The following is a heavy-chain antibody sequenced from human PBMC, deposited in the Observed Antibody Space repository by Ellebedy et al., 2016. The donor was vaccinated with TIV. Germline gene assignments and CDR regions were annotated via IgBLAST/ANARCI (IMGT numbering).Heavy chain of an antibody. Sequence: GESLKISCAASGFTFSSYWMSWVRQAPGKGLEWVSYISSSGSTIYYADSVKGRFTISRDNAKNSLYLQMNSLRAEDTAVYYCAREFPHYGDSPPPGYWGQGTLVTVSS. CDR3: AREFPHYGDSPPPGY. D-gene: IGHD4-17*01. J-gene: IGHJ4*02. V-gene: IGHV3-48*04. CDR2: ISSSGSTI. CDR1: GFTFSSYW.